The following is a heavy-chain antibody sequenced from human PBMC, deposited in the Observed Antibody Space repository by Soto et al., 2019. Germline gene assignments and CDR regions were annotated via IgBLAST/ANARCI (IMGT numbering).Heavy chain of an antibody. CDR2: IIPIFGTA. J-gene: IGHJ6*02. V-gene: IGHV1-69*13. CDR3: ARGQQWLNETNYYYGMDV. CDR1: GGTFSSYA. D-gene: IGHD6-19*01. Sequence: ASVKVSCKASGGTFSSYAISWVRQAPGQGLEWMGGIIPIFGTANYAQKFQGRVTITADESTSTAYMELSSLRSEDTAVYYCARGQQWLNETNYYYGMDVWGQGTTVTVSS.